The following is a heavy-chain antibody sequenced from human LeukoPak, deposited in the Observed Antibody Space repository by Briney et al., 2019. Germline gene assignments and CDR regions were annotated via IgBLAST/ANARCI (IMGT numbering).Heavy chain of an antibody. CDR3: AREGGSYAYYMDV. D-gene: IGHD1-26*01. CDR2: ISSSSSYI. CDR1: GFTFSSYS. V-gene: IGHV3-21*01. Sequence: GGSLRLSCAASGFTFSSYSMNWVRQAPGKGLEWVSSISSSSSYIYYADSVKGRFTISRDNAKNSLYLQMNSLRAEDTAVYYCAREGGSYAYYMDVWGKGTTVTVSS. J-gene: IGHJ6*03.